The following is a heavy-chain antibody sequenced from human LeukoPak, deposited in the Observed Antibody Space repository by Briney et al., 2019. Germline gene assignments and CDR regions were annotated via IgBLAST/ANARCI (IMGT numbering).Heavy chain of an antibody. Sequence: GGSLRLSCAASGFTVSSNYISWVRQAPGKGLEWVSVIYSGGSTYYADSVKGRFTISRDNSKNTLYLQMNSLRAEDTAVYYCARDPLQQLVQGGAFDIWGQGTMVTVSS. D-gene: IGHD6-13*01. CDR1: GFTVSSNY. J-gene: IGHJ3*02. CDR3: ARDPLQQLVQGGAFDI. V-gene: IGHV3-53*01. CDR2: IYSGGST.